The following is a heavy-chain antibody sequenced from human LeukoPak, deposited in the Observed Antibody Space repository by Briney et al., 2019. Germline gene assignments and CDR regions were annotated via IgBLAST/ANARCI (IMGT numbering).Heavy chain of an antibody. CDR2: TRYDGSNE. CDR3: AKNLDYYGSGRERRGPNWFDP. J-gene: IGHJ5*02. V-gene: IGHV3-30*02. D-gene: IGHD3-10*01. CDR1: GFTFSSYG. Sequence: GGSLRLSCAASGFTFSSYGMHWVRQAPGKGLEWVAFTRYDGSNEYYADSVKGRFTISRDNSKNTLYLQMNSLRAEDTAVYYCAKNLDYYGSGRERRGPNWFDPWGQGTLVTVSS.